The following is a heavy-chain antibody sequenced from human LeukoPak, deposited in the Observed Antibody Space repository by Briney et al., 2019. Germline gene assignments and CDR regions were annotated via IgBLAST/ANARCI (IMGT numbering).Heavy chain of an antibody. CDR3: ARDIYWYFDL. CDR1: GFTFSRYS. Sequence: GGSLRLSCAASGFTFSRYSMNWVRQAPGKGLEWVSSISSSSSYIYYADSVKGRFTISRDNAKNSLYLQMNSLRDEDTAVYYCARDIYWYFDLWGRGTLVTVSS. CDR2: ISSSSSYI. J-gene: IGHJ2*01. V-gene: IGHV3-21*01.